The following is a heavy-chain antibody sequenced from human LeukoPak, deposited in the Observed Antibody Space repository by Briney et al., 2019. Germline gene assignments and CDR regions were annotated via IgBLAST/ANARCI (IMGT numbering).Heavy chain of an antibody. Sequence: GGSLRLSCAASGFTLSSYAMSWVRQGPGKGLEWVSFISSSGSYIYNADSVKGRFTISRDNAKNSLYLQMNSLIVEDTAVYYCARGSDHWGQGTLVTVSS. CDR1: GFTLSSYA. V-gene: IGHV3-21*01. CDR3: ARGSDH. CDR2: ISSSGSYI. J-gene: IGHJ5*02.